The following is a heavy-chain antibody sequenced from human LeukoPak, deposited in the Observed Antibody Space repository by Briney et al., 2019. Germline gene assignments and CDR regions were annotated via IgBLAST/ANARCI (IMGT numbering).Heavy chain of an antibody. CDR1: GFTFSSYA. CDR3: AKDTFPNTMIVVGFDY. V-gene: IGHV3-23*01. Sequence: PGGSLRLSCAASGFTFSSYAMSWVRQAPEKGLEWVSAISGSGGSTYYADSAKGRFTISRDNSKNTLYLQMNSLRAEDTAVYYCAKDTFPNTMIVVGFDYWGQGTLVTVSS. CDR2: ISGSGGST. J-gene: IGHJ4*02. D-gene: IGHD3-22*01.